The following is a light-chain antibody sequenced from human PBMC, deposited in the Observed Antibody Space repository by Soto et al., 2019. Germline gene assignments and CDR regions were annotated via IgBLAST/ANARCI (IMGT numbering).Light chain of an antibody. Sequence: EIVLTQSPGSLSLSPGERATLSCRASQSVDSSFFAWYQQKPGQAPRLLIYGASNRATGIPDRFSGRGSGTDFTRTISRLEPEDFAVYYCQQYVSSVTFGQGTKVEIK. CDR2: GAS. CDR3: QQYVSSVT. CDR1: QSVDSSF. V-gene: IGKV3-20*01. J-gene: IGKJ1*01.